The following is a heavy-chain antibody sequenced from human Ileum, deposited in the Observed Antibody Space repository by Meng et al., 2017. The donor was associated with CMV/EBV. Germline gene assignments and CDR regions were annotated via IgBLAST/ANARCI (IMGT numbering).Heavy chain of an antibody. CDR2: ICHSNSVI. CDR3: ARNYSSLDYYYGMGV. Sequence: GESLKISCVGSGFIFSEYCMYWFRQAPGKGLEWVSRICHSNSVIDYADSVEGRFTISRDNVKNSLYLQMDSLGAEDTAVYYCARNYSSLDYYYGMGVWGQGTSVTVSS. D-gene: IGHD4-11*01. J-gene: IGHJ6*02. CDR1: GFIFSEYC. V-gene: IGHV3-11*01.